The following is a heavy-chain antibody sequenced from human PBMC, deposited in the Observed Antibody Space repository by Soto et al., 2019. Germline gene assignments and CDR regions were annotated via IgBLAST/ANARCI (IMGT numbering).Heavy chain of an antibody. D-gene: IGHD3-10*01. V-gene: IGHV3-33*01. J-gene: IGHJ6*03. Sequence: SLRLSCAASGFTFSSYGMHWVRQAPGKGLEWVAVIWYDGSNKYYAGSVKGRFTISRDNSKNTLYLQMNSLRAEDTAVYYCARSGSYYYGSGSYYNPYYYYYYMDVWGKGTTVTVS. CDR2: IWYDGSNK. CDR1: GFTFSSYG. CDR3: ARSGSYYYGSGSYYNPYYYYYYMDV.